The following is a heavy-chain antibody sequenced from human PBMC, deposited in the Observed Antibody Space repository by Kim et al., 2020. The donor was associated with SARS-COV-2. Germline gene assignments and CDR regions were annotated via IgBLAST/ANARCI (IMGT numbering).Heavy chain of an antibody. J-gene: IGHJ4*02. D-gene: IGHD3-9*01. Sequence: GGSLRLSCAASGFTFSSYAMSWVRQAPGKGLEWVSAISGSGGSTYYADSVKGRFTISRDNSKNTLYLQMNSLRAEDTAVYYCAKGKLRYFDWLSVDYWGQGTLVTVAS. V-gene: IGHV3-23*01. CDR3: AKGKLRYFDWLSVDY. CDR1: GFTFSSYA. CDR2: ISGSGGST.